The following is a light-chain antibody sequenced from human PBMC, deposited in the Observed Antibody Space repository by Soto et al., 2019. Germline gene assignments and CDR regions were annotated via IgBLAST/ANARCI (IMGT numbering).Light chain of an antibody. Sequence: EIVLTQSPGTLSLSPGERATLSCRASQSVSSSYLAWYQQKPGQAPRLLIYGASSRATGIPDRFSGSGSGXDXTLTISRLEPEDFAVYYCQQYGSSIFTFGPGTKVDIK. CDR2: GAS. V-gene: IGKV3-20*01. CDR3: QQYGSSIFT. CDR1: QSVSSSY. J-gene: IGKJ3*01.